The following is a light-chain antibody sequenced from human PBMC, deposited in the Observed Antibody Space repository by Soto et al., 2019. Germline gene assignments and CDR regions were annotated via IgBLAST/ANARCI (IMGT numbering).Light chain of an antibody. V-gene: IGLV2-8*01. CDR3: SSYAVSSNLGV. J-gene: IGLJ2*01. CDR2: EVS. Sequence: QSALTQPPSASGSPGQSVTISCTGTSSDVGGYNYVSWYQQHPGRAPKLMIYEVSKRPSGVPDRFSGSKSGNTASLTVSGLQPEDEADYYCSSYAVSSNLGVFVGGTKLTVL. CDR1: SSDVGGYNY.